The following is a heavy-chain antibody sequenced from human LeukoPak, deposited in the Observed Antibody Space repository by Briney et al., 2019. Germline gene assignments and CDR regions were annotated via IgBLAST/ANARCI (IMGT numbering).Heavy chain of an antibody. Sequence: SETLSLTCAVYGGSFSGYYWSWIRQPPGKGLEWIGEINHSRSTNYNPSLKSRVTISVDTSKNQFSLKLSSVTAADTAVYYCARGYSGYDPFDYWGQGTLVTVSS. D-gene: IGHD5-12*01. V-gene: IGHV4-34*01. CDR2: INHSRST. J-gene: IGHJ4*02. CDR1: GGSFSGYY. CDR3: ARGYSGYDPFDY.